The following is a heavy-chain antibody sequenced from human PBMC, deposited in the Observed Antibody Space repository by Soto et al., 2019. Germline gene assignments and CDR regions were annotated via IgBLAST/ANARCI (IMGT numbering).Heavy chain of an antibody. CDR2: INERGGST. Sequence: GGSLRLSCADSGFTFSTYALSWVRQAPGKGLEWVSAINERGGSTYYTDSVKGRFTISRDNSKNTLYLQMNSLRAEDTALYYCAKDKSGTTAFDIWGQGKMVTVSS. CDR1: GFTFSTYA. CDR3: AKDKSGTTAFDI. J-gene: IGHJ3*02. D-gene: IGHD1-1*01. V-gene: IGHV3-23*01.